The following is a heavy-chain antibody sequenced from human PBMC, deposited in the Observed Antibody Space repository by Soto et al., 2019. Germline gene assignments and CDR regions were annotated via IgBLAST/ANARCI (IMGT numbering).Heavy chain of an antibody. CDR3: ARDSRYCTDSGCSIMRDAFDV. CDR1: HFSVTNNKY. D-gene: IGHD2-15*01. Sequence: QVLLQESGPGLVKPSGTLSLTCTVSHFSVTNNKYWSWVRQSPWKPLEWIGEIYHSGTTYYNPSLSSRVSMSIDKSKNQISRILTSVTAADTAVYYCARDSRYCTDSGCSIMRDAFDVWGQGTLVTVSS. J-gene: IGHJ3*01. V-gene: IGHV4-4*02. CDR2: IYHSGTT.